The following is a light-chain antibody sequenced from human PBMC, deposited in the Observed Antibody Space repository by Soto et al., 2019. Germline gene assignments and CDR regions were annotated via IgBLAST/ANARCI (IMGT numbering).Light chain of an antibody. CDR2: GAS. J-gene: IGKJ5*01. Sequence: EIVMTQSPATLSVSPGERATLSCRASQSVSSNLAWYQQKPGQAPRLLIYGASTRATGIPARFSGSGSGTDFTLTISRLEPEDFAVYYCQQYGSSPITFGQGTRLENK. CDR3: QQYGSSPIT. CDR1: QSVSSN. V-gene: IGKV3-15*01.